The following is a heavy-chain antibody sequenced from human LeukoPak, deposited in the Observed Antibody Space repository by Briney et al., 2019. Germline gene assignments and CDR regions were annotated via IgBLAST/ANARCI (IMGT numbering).Heavy chain of an antibody. CDR2: ISSGSSTI. CDR3: AREYSSSSGRSFDY. CDR1: GFTFSNYG. Sequence: QPGGSLRLSCAASGFTFSNYGMNWVRQAPGKGLEWVSYISSGSSTISYADSVKGRFTISRDRAKNSLYLQMNSLRAEDTAVYYCAREYSSSSGRSFDYWGQGTLVTVSS. J-gene: IGHJ4*02. V-gene: IGHV3-48*01. D-gene: IGHD6-6*01.